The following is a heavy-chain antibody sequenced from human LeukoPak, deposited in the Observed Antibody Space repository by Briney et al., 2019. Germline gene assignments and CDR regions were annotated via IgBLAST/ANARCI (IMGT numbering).Heavy chain of an antibody. CDR1: GDSISSSHW. CDR2: IYLSGDT. D-gene: IGHD1-1*01. J-gene: IGHJ4*02. Sequence: SGTLSLTCTVSGDSISSSHWWSWVRQPPGKGLEWIGVIYLSGDTDYNPSLKSRVTISVDKSKNQFSLKLTYVTAADTAVYYCASKGGNDWEYFFDYWGQGTLVTVSS. V-gene: IGHV4-4*02. CDR3: ASKGGNDWEYFFDY.